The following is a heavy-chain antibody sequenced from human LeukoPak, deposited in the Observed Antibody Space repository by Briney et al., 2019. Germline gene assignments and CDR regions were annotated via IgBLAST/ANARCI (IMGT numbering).Heavy chain of an antibody. CDR1: GFTFSSYG. CDR2: ISGSSGNT. V-gene: IGHV3-23*01. J-gene: IGHJ4*02. Sequence: GGSLRLSCAASGFTFSSYGMSWVRQAPGKGLEWVSAISGSSGNTYYAESVKGRFTISRDNSKSTLYLQMNSLRAEDTAVYYCATVFGIMVRGVNGFDYWGQGTLVTVSS. D-gene: IGHD3-10*01. CDR3: ATVFGIMVRGVNGFDY.